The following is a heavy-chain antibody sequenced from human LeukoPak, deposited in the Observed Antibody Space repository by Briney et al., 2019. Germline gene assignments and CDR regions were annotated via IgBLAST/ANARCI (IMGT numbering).Heavy chain of an antibody. D-gene: IGHD1-26*01. J-gene: IGHJ4*02. CDR2: FDPEDGET. CDR1: GYTLTELS. CDR3: ATPPAAKWELLRFDY. V-gene: IGHV1-24*01. Sequence: ASVKVSCKVFGYTLTELSMHWVRQAPGKGLEWMGGFDPEDGETIYAQKFQGRVTMTEDTSTDTAYMELSSLRSEDTAVYYCATPPAAKWELLRFDYWGQGTLVTVSS.